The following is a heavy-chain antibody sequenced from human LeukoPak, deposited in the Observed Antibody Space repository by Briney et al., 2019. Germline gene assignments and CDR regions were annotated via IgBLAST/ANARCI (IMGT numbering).Heavy chain of an antibody. CDR1: GGSISSGDYY. J-gene: IGHJ5*02. V-gene: IGHV4-30-4*01. Sequence: PSETLSLTCTVSGGSISSGDYYWSWIRQPPGKGLEWIGYIYYSGSTYYNPSLKSRVTISVDTSKNQFSLKLSSVTAADTAVYYCASASVVDGGSFGPWGQGTLVTVSS. CDR3: ASASVVDGGSFGP. CDR2: IYYSGST. D-gene: IGHD1-26*01.